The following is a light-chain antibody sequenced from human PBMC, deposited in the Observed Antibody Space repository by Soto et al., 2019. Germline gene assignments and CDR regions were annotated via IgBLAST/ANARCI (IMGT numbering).Light chain of an antibody. J-gene: IGLJ2*01. V-gene: IGLV1-44*01. Sequence: QSVLTQPPSASAPPGQRVTISCSGSSSNIGSNPVNWYQKLPGTAPKLLIYSDNQRPSGVPDRFSGSKSGTSASLAISGLQSEDEADYFCAAWDDSLNGYVVFGGGTKLTVL. CDR2: SDN. CDR3: AAWDDSLNGYVV. CDR1: SSNIGSNP.